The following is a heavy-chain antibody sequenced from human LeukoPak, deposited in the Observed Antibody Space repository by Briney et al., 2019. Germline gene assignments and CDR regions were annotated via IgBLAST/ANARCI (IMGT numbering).Heavy chain of an antibody. CDR3: TRDYPASFDV. V-gene: IGHV3-49*04. CDR1: GFNFGDFA. Sequence: GGSLRLSCTVYGFNFGDFAMRWVRKAPGKGLEWLGIIRSTIYGGTTDYAASVKGRFTISRDDSKSIAYLQMNSLKTEDTAMYYCTRDYPASFDVWGQGTLVTVSS. J-gene: IGHJ3*01. CDR2: IRSTIYGGTT.